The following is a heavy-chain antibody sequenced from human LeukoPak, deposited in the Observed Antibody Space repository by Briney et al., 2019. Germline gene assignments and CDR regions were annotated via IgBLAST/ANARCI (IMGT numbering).Heavy chain of an antibody. J-gene: IGHJ4*02. CDR3: ASNEALVRGVIRPPLGGPGY. Sequence: GESLKISCKGSGYSFTSYWIGWVRQMPGKGLEWMGIIYSGDSDTRYSPSLQGQVTISTDKSISTAYLQWSSLKASDTAMYYCASNEALVRGVIRPPLGGPGYWGQGTLVTVSS. CDR1: GYSFTSYW. V-gene: IGHV5-51*01. D-gene: IGHD3-10*01. CDR2: IYSGDSDT.